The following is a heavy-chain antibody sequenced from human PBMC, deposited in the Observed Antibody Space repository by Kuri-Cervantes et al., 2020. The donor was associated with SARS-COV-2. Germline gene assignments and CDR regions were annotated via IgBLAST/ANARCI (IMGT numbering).Heavy chain of an antibody. CDR3: ARGLRGTIFGVVIDYYYGMDV. V-gene: IGHV4-61*08. J-gene: IGHJ6*02. Sequence: GSLRLSCTVSGGSISSGGYYWSWIRQPPGKGLEWIGYIYYSGSTNYNPSLKSRVTISVDTSKNQFSLKLSSVTAADTAVYYCARGLRGTIFGVVIDYYYGMDVWGQGTTVTVSS. D-gene: IGHD3-3*01. CDR1: GGSISSGGYY. CDR2: IYYSGST.